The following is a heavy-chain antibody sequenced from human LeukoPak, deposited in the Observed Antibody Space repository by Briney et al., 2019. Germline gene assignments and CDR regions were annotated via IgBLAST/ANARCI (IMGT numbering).Heavy chain of an antibody. CDR3: ARDRRYSSFQVDAFDI. J-gene: IGHJ3*02. CDR2: ISYDGSYK. V-gene: IGHV3-30*04. CDR1: GFTFNSYA. Sequence: GGSLRLSCAASGFTFNSYAMRWVRQAPGKGLEWVAVISYDGSYKHYADSVKGRFTISRDNSKNTLYLQMNSLRAEDTAVYYRARDRRYSSFQVDAFDIWGQGTMVTVSS. D-gene: IGHD6-6*01.